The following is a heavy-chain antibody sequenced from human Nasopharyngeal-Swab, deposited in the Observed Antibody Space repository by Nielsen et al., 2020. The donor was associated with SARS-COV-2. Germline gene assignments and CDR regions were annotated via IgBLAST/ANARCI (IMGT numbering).Heavy chain of an antibody. Sequence: GESLKISCAASGFTFSSFGMHWVRQAPGKGLEWVAFIAHDASNEYYGDSVKGRFSISSDSSKNTLYLQMDNLRGEDTAVYYCARDAPAHYGAFYWGRGTLVTVSS. J-gene: IGHJ4*02. CDR1: GFTFSSFG. CDR3: ARDAPAHYGAFY. V-gene: IGHV3-30*03. CDR2: IAHDASNE. D-gene: IGHD4-17*01.